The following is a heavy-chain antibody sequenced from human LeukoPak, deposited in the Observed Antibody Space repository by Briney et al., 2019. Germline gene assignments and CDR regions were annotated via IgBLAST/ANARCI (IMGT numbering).Heavy chain of an antibody. D-gene: IGHD5-12*01. Sequence: SETLSLTCTVSGGSITSHYWSWIRQPPGKGLEWIGYIDHSGSTNYNPSLTSRVTISVDTSKSQFSLKLTYVTAADTAVYCCARDPSGYDYYFDYWGQGSLVTVSS. CDR1: GGSITSHY. CDR2: IDHSGST. V-gene: IGHV4-59*11. J-gene: IGHJ4*02. CDR3: ARDPSGYDYYFDY.